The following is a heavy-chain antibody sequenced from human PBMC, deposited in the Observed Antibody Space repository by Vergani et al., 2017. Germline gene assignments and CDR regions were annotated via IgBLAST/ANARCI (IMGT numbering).Heavy chain of an antibody. Sequence: EVQLVESGGGLVQPGRSLRLSCTASGFTFGDYAMSWVRQAPGKGLEWVSAISGHGDRTYYADSVKGRFTISRDNSKNTVYLQMSSLRAEDTAIYYCAKSPVIVPAAISYWGQGILVTVSS. D-gene: IGHD2-2*02. J-gene: IGHJ4*02. CDR2: ISGHGDRT. V-gene: IGHV3-23*04. CDR3: AKSPVIVPAAISY. CDR1: GFTFGDYA.